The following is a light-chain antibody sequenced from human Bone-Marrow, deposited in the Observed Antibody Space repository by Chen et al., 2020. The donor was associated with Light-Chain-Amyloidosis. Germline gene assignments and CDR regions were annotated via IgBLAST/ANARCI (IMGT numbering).Light chain of an antibody. J-gene: IGLJ3*02. CDR1: NIGSTS. V-gene: IGLV3-21*02. Sequence: SYVLTQPSSVSVAPGQTATIACGGNNIGSTSVHWYQQTPGQAPLLVVYDDSDRTSGIPERLSGSNCGNNATLTISRVEAGDEADYYCQVWDRSSDRPVFGGGSKLTVL. CDR3: QVWDRSSDRPV. CDR2: DDS.